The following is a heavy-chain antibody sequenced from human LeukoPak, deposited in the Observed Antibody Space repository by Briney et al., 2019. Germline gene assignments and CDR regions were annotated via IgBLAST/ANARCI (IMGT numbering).Heavy chain of an antibody. V-gene: IGHV5-51*01. CDR3: ARQKSRLGELSL. D-gene: IGHD3-16*02. J-gene: IGHJ4*02. CDR2: IYPGDSDT. CDR1: GYSFTTHW. Sequence: GESLQISCKASGYSFTTHWIGWVRQMPGKGLEWMGIIYPGDSDTRYSPSFQGQVTISADKSISTAYLQWSSLKASDTAMYYCARQKSRLGELSLWGQGTLVTVSS.